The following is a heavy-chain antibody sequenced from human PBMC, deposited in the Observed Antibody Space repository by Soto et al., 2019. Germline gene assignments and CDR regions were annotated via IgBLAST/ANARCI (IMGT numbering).Heavy chain of an antibody. D-gene: IGHD3-3*01. CDR1: GGSISSSSYY. V-gene: IGHV4-39*01. Sequence: PSETLSLTCTVSGGSISSSSYYWGWIRQPPGKGLEWIGSIYYSGSTYYNPSLKSRVTISVDTSKNQFSLKLSSVTAADTAVYYCARGWFLEWPDGRNWFDPWGQGTLVTVSS. J-gene: IGHJ5*02. CDR3: ARGWFLEWPDGRNWFDP. CDR2: IYYSGST.